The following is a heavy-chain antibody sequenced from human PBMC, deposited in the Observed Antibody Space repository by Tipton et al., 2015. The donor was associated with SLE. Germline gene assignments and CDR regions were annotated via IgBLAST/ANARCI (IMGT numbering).Heavy chain of an antibody. J-gene: IGHJ6*03. CDR2: IYNIGST. CDR1: GGSISGHY. Sequence: TLSLTCTISGGSISGHYWSWIRQPPGKRLEWIGYIYNIGSTSSNPSLKSRLTLSIEPSKNQFSLKLSSVTAADTAVYYCASGTTTQLDDYFYYHIDVWGKGTTVTVSS. V-gene: IGHV4-59*11. CDR3: ASGTTTQLDDYFYYHIDV. D-gene: IGHD4-11*01.